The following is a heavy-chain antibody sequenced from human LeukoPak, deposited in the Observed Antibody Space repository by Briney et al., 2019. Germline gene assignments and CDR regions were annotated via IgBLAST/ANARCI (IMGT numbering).Heavy chain of an antibody. V-gene: IGHV3-23*01. CDR3: AKAPARLAVAGRNWYFDL. D-gene: IGHD6-19*01. Sequence: GGSLRLSCAASGFTFSSYAMSWVRQAPGKGLEWVSAISGSGGSTYYADSVKGRFTISRDNSKNTLYLQMNSLGAEDTAVYYCAKAPARLAVAGRNWYFDLWGRGTLVTVSS. CDR2: ISGSGGST. J-gene: IGHJ2*01. CDR1: GFTFSSYA.